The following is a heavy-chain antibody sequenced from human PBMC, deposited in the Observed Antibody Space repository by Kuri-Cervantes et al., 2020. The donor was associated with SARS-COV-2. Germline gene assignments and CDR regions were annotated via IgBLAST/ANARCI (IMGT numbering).Heavy chain of an antibody. D-gene: IGHD4-11*01. CDR1: GFTFSDHY. J-gene: IGHJ1*01. CDR3: ARSLTTTYSF. CDR2: SSNKVYRYTT. Sequence: GESLKISCATSGFTFSDHYIDWVRQAPGKGLELVGRSSNKVYRYTTEYATSVKGRFTISGDFSKNSLSLQMDSLTTEDTAVYYCARSLTTTYSFWGQGTLVTVSS. V-gene: IGHV3-72*01.